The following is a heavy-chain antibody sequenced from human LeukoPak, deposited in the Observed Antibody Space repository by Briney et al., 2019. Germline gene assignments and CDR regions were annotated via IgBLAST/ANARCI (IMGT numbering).Heavy chain of an antibody. CDR2: VKSDGSNL. Sequence: PGGSLRLSCAASRFSFSNYGMHWVRQAPGKGLVWVSRVKSDGSNLSYADSVKGRFTISRDNAENMLYLQMNTLGAEDTAVYYCARDIVSGSGSLDYWGQGTLVTVSS. V-gene: IGHV3-74*01. CDR1: RFSFSNYG. CDR3: ARDIVSGSGSLDY. J-gene: IGHJ4*02. D-gene: IGHD3-10*01.